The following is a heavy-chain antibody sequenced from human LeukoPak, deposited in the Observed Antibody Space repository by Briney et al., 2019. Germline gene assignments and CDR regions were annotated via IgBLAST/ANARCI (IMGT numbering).Heavy chain of an antibody. CDR1: GGSISRTSYY. Sequence: SETLSLTCTVSGGSISRTSYYWDWIRQPPGKGLEWIGNVFDSGSTHYNPSLKSRVTISVDTSKNQFSLRLSSVTAADTAVYYCARHRAYSSSSPFDYWGQGTLVTVSS. D-gene: IGHD6-6*01. V-gene: IGHV4-39*01. CDR3: ARHRAYSSSSPFDY. CDR2: VFDSGST. J-gene: IGHJ4*02.